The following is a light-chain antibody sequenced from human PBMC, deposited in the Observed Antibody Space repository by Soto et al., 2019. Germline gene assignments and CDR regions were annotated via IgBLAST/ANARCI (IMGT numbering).Light chain of an antibody. Sequence: EIALTQSPGTLSLSPGERATLSCRSSQRVSSGYVAWYQQKPGQAPRLLIYGASSRATGIPDRFRASASGTDFTLTISRLEPEDFAVYFCQQYGGSPAITFGQGTRLEI. CDR3: QQYGGSPAIT. V-gene: IGKV3-20*01. CDR1: QRVSSGY. CDR2: GAS. J-gene: IGKJ5*01.